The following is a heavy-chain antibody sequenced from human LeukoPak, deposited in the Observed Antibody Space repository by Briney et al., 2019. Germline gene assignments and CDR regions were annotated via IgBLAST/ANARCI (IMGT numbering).Heavy chain of an antibody. D-gene: IGHD1-26*01. Sequence: GGSLRLSCAASGFTFSSCAMSWVRQAPGKGLEWVSTIIDSGNSIYYADSAEGRFTISRDDSKNTLYLQMNSLRAGDTAVYYCAKDPIFSGSYGVFDYWGLGTLVTVSS. CDR2: IIDSGNSI. V-gene: IGHV3-23*01. CDR3: AKDPIFSGSYGVFDY. CDR1: GFTFSSCA. J-gene: IGHJ4*02.